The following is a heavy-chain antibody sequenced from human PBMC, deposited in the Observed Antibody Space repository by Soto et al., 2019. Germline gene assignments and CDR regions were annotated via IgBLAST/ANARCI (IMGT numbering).Heavy chain of an antibody. D-gene: IGHD3-16*01. CDR1: GVSMRNSY. CDR3: ARGGGVPALGDP. CDR2: ISTSGNT. Sequence: QVQLEESGPGPVKPSETLSLICSVSGVSMRNSYWTWIRQSAGKGLEWIGRISTSGNTNYNPSLNSRLTMSVDTAMIQVSLKLTSVTAADTAVYYCARGGGVPALGDPWGQGTLVTVS. J-gene: IGHJ5*02. V-gene: IGHV4-4*07.